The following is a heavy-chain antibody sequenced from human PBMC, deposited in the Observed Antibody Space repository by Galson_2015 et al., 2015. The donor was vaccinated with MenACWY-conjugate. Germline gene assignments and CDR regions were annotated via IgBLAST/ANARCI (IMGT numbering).Heavy chain of an antibody. V-gene: IGHV3-20*01. CDR2: INWNGDRT. J-gene: IGHJ3*02. CDR3: ARGVEQWLVRPSTLFDI. CDR1: GFTFDDHG. Sequence: SLRLSCAGSGFTFDDHGMYWVRQAPGTGLEWVSSINWNGDRTGYADSVKGRFTISRDNAKNSLYLQMNNLRAEDTAFYHCARGVEQWLVRPSTLFDIWGQGTLLPVSS. D-gene: IGHD6-19*01.